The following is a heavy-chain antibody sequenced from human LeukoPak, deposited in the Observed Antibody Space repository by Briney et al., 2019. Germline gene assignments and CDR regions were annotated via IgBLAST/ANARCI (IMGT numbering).Heavy chain of an antibody. CDR3: ARYSSSWYGREYYYYYYMDV. Sequence: LSLTCTVSGGSISSGSYYWSWIRQPAGKGLEWIGRIYTSGSTNYNPSLKSRVTISVDTSKNQFSLKLSSVTAADTAVYYCARYSSSWYGREYYYYYYMDVWGKGTTVTVSS. CDR2: IYTSGST. J-gene: IGHJ6*03. CDR1: GGSISSGSYY. D-gene: IGHD6-13*01. V-gene: IGHV4-61*02.